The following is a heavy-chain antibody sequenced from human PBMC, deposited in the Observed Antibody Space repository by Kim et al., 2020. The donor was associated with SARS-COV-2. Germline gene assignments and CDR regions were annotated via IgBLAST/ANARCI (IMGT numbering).Heavy chain of an antibody. CDR1: GFTFSSYG. V-gene: IGHV3-30*18. D-gene: IGHD3-10*01. CDR2: ISYDGSNK. J-gene: IGHJ4*02. Sequence: GGSLRLSCAASGFTFSSYGMHWVRQAPGKGLEWVAVISYDGSNKYYADSVKGRFTISRDNSKNTLYLQMNSLRAEDTAVYYCAKDKVAYYYGSGSLFDYWGQGTLVTVSS. CDR3: AKDKVAYYYGSGSLFDY.